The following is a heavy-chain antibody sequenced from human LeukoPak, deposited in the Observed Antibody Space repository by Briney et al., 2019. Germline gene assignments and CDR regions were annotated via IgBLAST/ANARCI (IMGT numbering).Heavy chain of an antibody. V-gene: IGHV3-21*01. J-gene: IGHJ4*02. CDR2: ISSSSSYV. CDR1: GFTFSSYS. CDR3: ARVLEAAAFDY. D-gene: IGHD6-13*01. Sequence: GGSLRLSCAASGFTFSSYSMNWVRQAPGRGLEWVSSISSSSSYVYYADSVKGRFTISRDNAKNSLYPQMNSLRAEDTAVYYCARVLEAAAFDYWGQGTLVTVSS.